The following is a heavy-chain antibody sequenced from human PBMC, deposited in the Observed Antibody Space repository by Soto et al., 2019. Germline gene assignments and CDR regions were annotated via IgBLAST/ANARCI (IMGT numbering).Heavy chain of an antibody. Sequence: QVQLVQSGAEVKKPGASVKVSCKASGYAFTDYYMHWVRQAPGQGLEWMGWINPNSGGTNYEQKCQGRVNMTRDTSISTASMELNRADTAMYYCARTYSSSNAFDYWGQGTLVTVSS. D-gene: IGHD3-22*01. CDR3: ARTYSSSNAFDY. CDR1: GYAFTDYY. CDR2: INPNSGGT. J-gene: IGHJ4*02. V-gene: IGHV1-2*02.